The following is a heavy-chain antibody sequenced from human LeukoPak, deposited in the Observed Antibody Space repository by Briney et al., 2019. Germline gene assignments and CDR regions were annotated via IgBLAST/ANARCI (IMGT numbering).Heavy chain of an antibody. D-gene: IGHD3-22*01. J-gene: IGHJ4*02. Sequence: GGSLRLSCAASGFTFSDYYMDWVRQAPGKGLEWVARIRNRANTYTTESAASVKGRFTISRDDSKNSLYLQMNSLKTEDTAVYYCTRPHYYDSLGFYWADWGQGTLVTVSS. CDR3: TRPHYYDSLGFYWAD. CDR1: GFTFSDYY. CDR2: IRNRANTYTT. V-gene: IGHV3-72*01.